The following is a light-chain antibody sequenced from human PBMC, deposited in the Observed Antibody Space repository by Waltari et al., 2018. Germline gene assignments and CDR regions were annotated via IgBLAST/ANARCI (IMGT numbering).Light chain of an antibody. CDR1: QSVTSTN. J-gene: IGKJ4*01. Sequence: EIVLTQSPGTLSLSPGESATLSCSASQSVTSTNLAWFQQRPGQAPRLLIYGASSRATGIPDRFSGSGSGTDFTLTISRLEPEDFAVYYCHQYDSLPETFGGGTKVEI. CDR3: HQYDSLPET. CDR2: GAS. V-gene: IGKV3-20*01.